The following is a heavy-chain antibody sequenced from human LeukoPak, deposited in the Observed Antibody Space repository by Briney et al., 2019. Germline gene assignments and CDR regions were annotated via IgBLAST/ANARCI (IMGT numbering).Heavy chain of an antibody. V-gene: IGHV4-4*07. D-gene: IGHD1-26*01. CDR1: GGSMTNYY. J-gene: IGHJ4*02. Sequence: PSETLSLTCTVSGGSMTNYYWSWIRQPAGKGLEWIGRMYFSGRTHYNPSLKSRVTMSVDTPKNQFSLKVSSVTAADTAVYYCARVGSDGSYFDYWGQGTLVTVSS. CDR3: ARVGSDGSYFDY. CDR2: MYFSGRT.